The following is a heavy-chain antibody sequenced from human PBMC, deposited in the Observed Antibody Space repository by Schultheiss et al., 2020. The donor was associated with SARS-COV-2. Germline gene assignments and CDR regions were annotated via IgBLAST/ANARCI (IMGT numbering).Heavy chain of an antibody. J-gene: IGHJ5*02. CDR1: GFTFDDYG. CDR3: AGSPSVGGAP. V-gene: IGHV3-11*06. CDR2: ISSSSSYT. D-gene: IGHD2-2*01. Sequence: GESLKISCAASGFTFDDYGMSWVRQAPGKGLEWVSSISSSSSYTNYADSVKGRFTISRDNAKNSLYLQMNSLRAEDTALYYCAGSPSVGGAPWGQGTLVTVSS.